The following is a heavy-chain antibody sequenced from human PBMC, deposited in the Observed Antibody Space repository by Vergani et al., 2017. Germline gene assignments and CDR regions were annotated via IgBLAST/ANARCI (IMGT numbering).Heavy chain of an antibody. D-gene: IGHD2-2*01. CDR2: ISGSGGNT. Sequence: EVQLLESGGGLVQPGGSLRLSCAASGFTFSSYAMSWVRQVPGKGLEWVSGISGSGGNTYYANSVKGRFTIPRDNSKNTLYLQMNSLRADDTAVYYCAKGVYCSSTSCYEGRAYYYGMGVWGQGTTVTFSS. CDR1: GFTFSSYA. J-gene: IGHJ6*02. V-gene: IGHV3-23*01. CDR3: AKGVYCSSTSCYEGRAYYYGMGV.